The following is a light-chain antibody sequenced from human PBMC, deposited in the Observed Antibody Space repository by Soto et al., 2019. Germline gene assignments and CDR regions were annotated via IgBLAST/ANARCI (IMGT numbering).Light chain of an antibody. CDR3: MQGTYAPKT. V-gene: IGKV2-30*02. CDR2: KVS. Sequence: EVVMTQSPLSLPVTLGQPASISCRSSQSLVHSNGNTFLTWFQQRPGQSPRRLIYKVSIRDSGVSDRFSGSWSGTDFTLKIRRVEAEDVGVYYCMQGTYAPKTFGQGTMVEI. J-gene: IGKJ1*01. CDR1: QSLVHSNGNTF.